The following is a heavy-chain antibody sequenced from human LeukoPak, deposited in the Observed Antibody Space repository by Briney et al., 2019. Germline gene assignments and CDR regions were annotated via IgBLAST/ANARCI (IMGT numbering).Heavy chain of an antibody. V-gene: IGHV4-38-2*02. D-gene: IGHD3-10*01. CDR2: IYHSGST. J-gene: IGHJ5*02. CDR1: GYSISSGYY. Sequence: SETLSLTCTVSGYSISSGYYWGWIRQPPGKGLEWIGSIYHSGSTYYNPSLKSRVTISVDTSKNQFSLKLSSVTAADTAVYYCASRSMVRGVIVHWGQGTLVTVSS. CDR3: ASRSMVRGVIVH.